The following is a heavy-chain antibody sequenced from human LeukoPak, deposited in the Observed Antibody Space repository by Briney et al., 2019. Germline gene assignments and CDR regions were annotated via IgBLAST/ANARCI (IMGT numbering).Heavy chain of an antibody. CDR1: GVSISSGDYY. CDR2: IYYTGTT. J-gene: IGHJ4*02. D-gene: IGHD4-17*01. V-gene: IGHV4-30-4*01. CDR3: ARTAVTTFSFDF. Sequence: PSQTLSLTCTVSGVSISSGDYYWSWIRQPPGKGLEWIAYIYYTGTTYYNPSLQSRVTTVIDMSKNQFSLKLSSVTAADTAVYSCARTAVTTFSFDFWGQGTLITVSS.